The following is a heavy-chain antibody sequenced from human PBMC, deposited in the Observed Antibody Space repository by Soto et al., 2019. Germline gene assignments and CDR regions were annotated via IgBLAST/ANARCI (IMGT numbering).Heavy chain of an antibody. V-gene: IGHV1-3*04. J-gene: IGHJ3*02. CDR2: INTGNGNT. CDR1: GYTFISYA. CDR3: ARRVGRAFDM. Sequence: QVQVVQSGAEVKTPGASVKVSCKASGYTFISYAIHWVRQAPGQRLEWMGWINTGNGNTKYSQMFQGRFTITRDTSASTAYMELSSLQSEDTALYYCARRVGRAFDMWGQGTMVTVSS.